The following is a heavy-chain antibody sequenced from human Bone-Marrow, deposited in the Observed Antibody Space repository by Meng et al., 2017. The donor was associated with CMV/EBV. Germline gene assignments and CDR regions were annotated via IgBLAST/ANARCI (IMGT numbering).Heavy chain of an antibody. V-gene: IGHV1-69*10. CDR1: GGTFSSYG. D-gene: IGHD3-16*02. CDR2: IIPILGIA. Sequence: SVKVSCKASGGTFSSYGISWVRQAPGQGLEWMGGIIPILGIANYAQKFQGRVTITADKSTSTAYMELSSLRSEDTAVYYCARDVGSTQIVGGDFDPWGQGTLVTVSS. CDR3: ARDVGSTQIVGGDFDP. J-gene: IGHJ5*02.